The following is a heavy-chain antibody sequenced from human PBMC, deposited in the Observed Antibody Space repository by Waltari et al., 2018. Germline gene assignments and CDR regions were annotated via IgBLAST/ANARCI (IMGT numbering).Heavy chain of an antibody. D-gene: IGHD6-13*01. CDR3: ARGKQQLALRSRAEYFQH. J-gene: IGHJ1*01. V-gene: IGHV4-34*01. Sequence: QVQLQQWGAGLLKPSETLSLTCAVYGGSFSGYYWSWIRQPPGKGLAWIGEINHSGITNYNPSLKSRVTISVDTSKNQFSLKLSSVTAADTAVYYCARGKQQLALRSRAEYFQHWGQGTLVTVSS. CDR1: GGSFSGYY. CDR2: INHSGIT.